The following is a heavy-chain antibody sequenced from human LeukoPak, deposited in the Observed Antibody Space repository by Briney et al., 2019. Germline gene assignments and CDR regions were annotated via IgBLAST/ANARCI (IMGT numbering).Heavy chain of an antibody. Sequence: ASVKVSCKASGYTFTGYYMHWVRQAPGQGLEWMGWINPNSGGTNYAQKFQGRVTMTRDTSISTAYMELSRLRSDDTAVYYCARTDFWSGYYTDVDYWGQGTLVTGSS. V-gene: IGHV1-2*02. CDR3: ARTDFWSGYYTDVDY. CDR2: INPNSGGT. D-gene: IGHD3-3*01. J-gene: IGHJ4*03. CDR1: GYTFTGYY.